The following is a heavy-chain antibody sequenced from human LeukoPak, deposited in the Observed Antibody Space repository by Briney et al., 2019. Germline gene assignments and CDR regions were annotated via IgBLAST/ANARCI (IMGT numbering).Heavy chain of an antibody. CDR2: ISAYNGNT. D-gene: IGHD3-3*01. CDR3: ARSGLRFLEWLSSLDY. J-gene: IGHJ4*02. Sequence: ASVKVSCKASGYTFTSYGISWVRQAPGQGLEWMGWISAYNGNTNYAQKLQGRVTMTTDTSTSTAYMELRSLRSDDTAVYCCARSGLRFLEWLSSLDYWGQGTLVTVSS. CDR1: GYTFTSYG. V-gene: IGHV1-18*01.